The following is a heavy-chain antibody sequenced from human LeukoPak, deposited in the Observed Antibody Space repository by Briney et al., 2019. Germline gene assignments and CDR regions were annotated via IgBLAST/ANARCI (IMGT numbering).Heavy chain of an antibody. Sequence: GGSLRLSCEASGFTFSSYVIRWVRQAPGTGLEWVSSIPGSGGATYYADSVRGRFSISRDSSKNTVYLQMNSMRDEDTAVYYCARARPWDSSRSYYFGMDVWGHGTTVTVSS. J-gene: IGHJ6*02. CDR2: IPGSGGAT. D-gene: IGHD3-22*01. CDR1: GFTFSSYV. CDR3: ARARPWDSSRSYYFGMDV. V-gene: IGHV3-23*01.